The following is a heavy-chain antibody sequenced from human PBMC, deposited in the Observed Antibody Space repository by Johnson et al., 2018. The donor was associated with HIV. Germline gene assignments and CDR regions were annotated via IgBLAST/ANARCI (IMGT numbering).Heavy chain of an antibody. J-gene: IGHJ3*02. D-gene: IGHD6-13*01. CDR2: ISYDGSNK. V-gene: IGHV3-30*04. CDR3: ARDVREYSSSCYGAFDI. Sequence: VQLVESGGGVVQPGRSLRLSCAASGFTFSTYALHWVRQAPGKGLEWVAVISYDGSNKYYADSVKGRFTISRDNAKNSLYLQMNSLRAEDTALYYCARDVREYSSSCYGAFDIWGQGTMVTVSS. CDR1: GFTFSTYA.